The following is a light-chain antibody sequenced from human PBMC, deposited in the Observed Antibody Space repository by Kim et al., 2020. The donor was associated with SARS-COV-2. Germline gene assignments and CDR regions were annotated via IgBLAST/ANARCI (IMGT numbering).Light chain of an antibody. J-gene: IGLJ3*02. Sequence: QPVLTQSSSASASLGSSVKLTCTLSSGHSSYIIAWYQQHPGKAPRYLMKLEGSGSYNKGSGVPDRFSGSSSGADRYLTISNLQSEDEADYYCETWDSNTRVFGGGTQLTV. CDR3: ETWDSNTRV. CDR2: LEGSGSY. CDR1: SGHSSYI. V-gene: IGLV4-60*03.